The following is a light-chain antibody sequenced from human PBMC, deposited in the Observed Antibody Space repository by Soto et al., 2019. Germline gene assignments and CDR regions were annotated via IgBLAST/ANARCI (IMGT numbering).Light chain of an antibody. CDR3: QQYENLPLT. CDR1: QDISKY. CDR2: DAS. Sequence: IQLAQSPSSLSASVGDRVTIPCQASQDISKYLNWYQQKPGKAPKLLIYDASNLETGIPSRFSGSGSGTNFSLIITSLQPEDIATYYCQQYENLPLTFGGGTKVDNK. V-gene: IGKV1-33*01. J-gene: IGKJ4*01.